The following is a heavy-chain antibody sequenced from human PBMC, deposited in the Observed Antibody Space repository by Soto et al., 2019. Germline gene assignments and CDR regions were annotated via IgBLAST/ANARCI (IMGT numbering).Heavy chain of an antibody. CDR3: ARLGDHATYGPLSFNFYKGLDV. CDR2: ISTYNGNT. CDR1: GYTFSTYG. Sequence: GASVKVSCKASGYTFSTYGISWVRQAPGQGLEWMGWISTYNGNTKYAQKVQGRVTMTTDTSTSTASMDLRSLRSDDTAVYYCARLGDHATYGPLSFNFYKGLDVWGQGTTVTVSS. D-gene: IGHD3-16*01. V-gene: IGHV1-18*04. J-gene: IGHJ6*02.